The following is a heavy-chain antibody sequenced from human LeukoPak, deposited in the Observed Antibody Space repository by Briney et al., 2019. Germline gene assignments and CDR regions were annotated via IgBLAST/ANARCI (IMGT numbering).Heavy chain of an antibody. D-gene: IGHD4-17*01. CDR1: GFTFSSYA. CDR2: ISYDGSNK. J-gene: IGHJ6*03. Sequence: GGSLRLSCAASGFTFSSYAMHWVRQAPGKGLEWVAVISYDGSNKYYADSVKGRFTISRDNSKNTLYLQMNSLRAEDTAVYYCARDGWTVTTPGGGYYMDVWGKGTTVTVSS. V-gene: IGHV3-30*04. CDR3: ARDGWTVTTPGGGYYMDV.